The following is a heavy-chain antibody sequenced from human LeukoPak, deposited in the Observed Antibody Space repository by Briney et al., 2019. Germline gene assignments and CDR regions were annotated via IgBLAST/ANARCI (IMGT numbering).Heavy chain of an antibody. J-gene: IGHJ4*02. Sequence: PSETLSLTCGVSGYSISRGYYWAWIRQPPGKGLEWIGTIYHTGSTYYTPSLGSRVTISVDTSKNDFSLNLNSVTAADTAVYYCARAGWIITSGIDYWGQGALVTVSS. D-gene: IGHD3-10*01. CDR2: IYHTGST. CDR1: GYSISRGYY. V-gene: IGHV4-38-2*01. CDR3: ARAGWIITSGIDY.